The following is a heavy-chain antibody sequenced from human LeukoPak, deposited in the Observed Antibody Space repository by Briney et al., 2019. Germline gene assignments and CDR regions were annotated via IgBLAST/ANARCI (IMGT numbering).Heavy chain of an antibody. CDR3: ARGRNWNRAWVDY. Sequence: SETLSLTCAVYGGSFSGYYWSWIRQPPGKGLEWIGEINHSRSTNYNPSLKSRVTISVDTSKNQFSLKLSSVTAADTAVYYCARGRNWNRAWVDYWGQGTLVTVS. V-gene: IGHV4-34*01. D-gene: IGHD1-20*01. CDR1: GGSFSGYY. CDR2: INHSRST. J-gene: IGHJ4*02.